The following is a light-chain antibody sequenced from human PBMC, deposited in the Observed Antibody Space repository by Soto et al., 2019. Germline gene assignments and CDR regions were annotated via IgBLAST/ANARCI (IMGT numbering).Light chain of an antibody. J-gene: IGKJ2*01. CDR3: QQYNIWPPYT. CDR2: GAS. CDR1: QRISSN. Sequence: EIVMTQSPATLSVSPGERATHYCKASQRISSNLAWYQQKPGQPPRLLIYGASTRATGIPARFSGSGSGTEFTLTISGLQSEDFALYYCQQYNIWPPYTFGQGTKVNIK. V-gene: IGKV3-15*01.